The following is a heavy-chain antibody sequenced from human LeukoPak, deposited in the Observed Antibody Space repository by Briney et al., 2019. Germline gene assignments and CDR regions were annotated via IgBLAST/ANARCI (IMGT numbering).Heavy chain of an antibody. Sequence: SRDNSKNTVYLQMNSLRAEDTAVYYCAKGPPGMATTNFDYWGQGTLVTVSS. D-gene: IGHD5-24*01. V-gene: IGHV3-23*01. CDR3: AKGPPGMATTNFDY. J-gene: IGHJ4*02.